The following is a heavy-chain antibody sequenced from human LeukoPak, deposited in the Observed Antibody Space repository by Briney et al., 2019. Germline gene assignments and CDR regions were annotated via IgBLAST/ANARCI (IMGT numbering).Heavy chain of an antibody. CDR1: GGSFGGYY. J-gene: IGHJ6*03. V-gene: IGHV4-34*01. Sequence: SSETLALTCAVQGGSFGGYYWSWIRQPPGRGLEWIGEVNQSGGTDYNPSLKSRVTISVDTSKNQFSLKVNSVTAADTAVYYCARGTPYYFSYFMDVWAKGTTATVSS. CDR3: ARGTPYYFSYFMDV. CDR2: VNQSGGT.